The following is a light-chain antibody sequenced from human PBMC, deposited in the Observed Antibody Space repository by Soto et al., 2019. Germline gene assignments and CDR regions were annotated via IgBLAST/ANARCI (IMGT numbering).Light chain of an antibody. CDR3: CSYAGSGTFV. CDR2: EGS. J-gene: IGLJ1*01. V-gene: IGLV2-23*01. CDR1: SSDVGTYNL. Sequence: QSVLTQPASVSGPPGQSITISCTGTSSDVGTYNLVSWYQQHPGKAPKVMIYEGSKWPSGVSSRFSGSKSGNTASLTISGLQAEDEADYYCCSYAGSGTFVFGTGTKVTVL.